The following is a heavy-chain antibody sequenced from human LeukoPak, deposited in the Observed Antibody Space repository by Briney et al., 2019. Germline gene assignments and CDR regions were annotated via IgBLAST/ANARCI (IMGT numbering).Heavy chain of an antibody. J-gene: IGHJ4*02. D-gene: IGHD3-16*01. V-gene: IGHV4-38-2*01. CDR2: IYHSGGT. CDR3: ARNRSEPLGNGGSFDS. CDR1: GYSISSGDY. Sequence: SETLSLTCAVSGYSISSGDYWGWIRQPPGKGLEWIGSIYHSGGTYYNPSLKSRVTISVDTSKRQFSLTLSSVTAADTAVYYCARNRSEPLGNGGSFDSWGQGTLVTVSS.